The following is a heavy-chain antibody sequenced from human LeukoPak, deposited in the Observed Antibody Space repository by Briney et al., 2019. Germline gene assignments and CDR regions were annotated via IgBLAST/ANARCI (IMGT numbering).Heavy chain of an antibody. CDR3: ARSLGATANVAFDM. V-gene: IGHV4-59*01. CDR2: IYYSGTT. Sequence: KASETLSLTCTVSGGSIGSYFWSWIRQPPGKGLEWIGFIYYSGTTNYNPSLKSRVTISLDTSKNQFSLKVSSVPAADTALYYCARSLGATANVAFDMWGQGTMVTVSS. D-gene: IGHD1-26*01. J-gene: IGHJ3*02. CDR1: GGSIGSYF.